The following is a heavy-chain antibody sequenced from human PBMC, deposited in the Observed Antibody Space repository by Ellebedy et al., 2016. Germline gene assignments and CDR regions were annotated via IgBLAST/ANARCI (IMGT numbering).Heavy chain of an antibody. V-gene: IGHV3-30*18. Sequence: GGSLRLSXAASGFTFSHYGMHWVRQAPDKGLEWLAVLSYTGENVFYTDSVKGRFTISRDNSKNTVHLELKSLRPDDSAVYYCAKDPATTGVATLGGMAVWGQGTTFTVSS. D-gene: IGHD4-23*01. CDR1: GFTFSHYG. J-gene: IGHJ6*02. CDR2: LSYTGENV. CDR3: AKDPATTGVATLGGMAV.